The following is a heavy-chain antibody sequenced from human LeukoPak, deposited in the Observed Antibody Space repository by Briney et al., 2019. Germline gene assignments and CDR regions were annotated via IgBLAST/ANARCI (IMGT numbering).Heavy chain of an antibody. CDR2: IYYSGST. CDR1: GGSISSHY. Sequence: SETLSLTCTVSGGSISSHYWSWIRQPPGKGLEWIGYIYYSGSTNYNPSLKSRVTISVDTSKNQFSLKLSSVTAADMAVYYCARGGYSGCDYWGQGTLVTVSS. D-gene: IGHD5-12*01. J-gene: IGHJ4*02. CDR3: ARGGYSGCDY. V-gene: IGHV4-59*11.